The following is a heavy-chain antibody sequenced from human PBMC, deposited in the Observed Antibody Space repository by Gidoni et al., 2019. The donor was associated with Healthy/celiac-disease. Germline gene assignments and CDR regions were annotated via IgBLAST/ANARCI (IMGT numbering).Heavy chain of an antibody. CDR2: ISWNSGSI. J-gene: IGHJ2*01. Sequence: EVQLVESGVGLVQPGRSLRLSCAASGFTFDDYAMHWVRQAPGKGLEWVSGISWNSGSIGYADSVKGRFTISRDNAKNSLYLQMNSLRAEDTALYYCAKRSEVVPAARAGYFDLWGRGTLVTVSS. CDR3: AKRSEVVPAARAGYFDL. V-gene: IGHV3-9*01. D-gene: IGHD2-2*01. CDR1: GFTFDDYA.